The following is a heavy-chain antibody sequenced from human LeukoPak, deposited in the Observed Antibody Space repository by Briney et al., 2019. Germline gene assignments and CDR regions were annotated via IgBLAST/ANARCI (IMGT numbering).Heavy chain of an antibody. CDR1: DGSISSYY. CDR2: IHLSGNI. J-gene: IGHJ3*01. V-gene: IGHV4-4*09. D-gene: IGHD3-10*01. CDR3: SHNGRHLCVGDSHEYAFDV. Sequence: SETLSLTCTVSDGSISSYYWSWIRQPPGKGLEWIAFIHLSGNIAYTPSLKSRATVLVDTSKDRVPLLLTSVTAADSAVDYCSHNGRHLCVGDSHEYAFDVWSQGTLVTVSS.